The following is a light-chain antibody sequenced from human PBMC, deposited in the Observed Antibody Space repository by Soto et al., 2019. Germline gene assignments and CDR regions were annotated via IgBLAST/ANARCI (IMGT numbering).Light chain of an antibody. V-gene: IGKV3-20*01. CDR2: GAS. CDR3: QQYGASVWT. Sequence: EIVLTQSPGTLSLSPGERATLSCRASQSVSSNYLGWYQQKPGQAPRLLIYGASSRATGIPDRFSGSGSGTDFTLSFSRLEPEDFAVYYCQQYGASVWTFGQGTKVEIK. CDR1: QSVSSNY. J-gene: IGKJ1*01.